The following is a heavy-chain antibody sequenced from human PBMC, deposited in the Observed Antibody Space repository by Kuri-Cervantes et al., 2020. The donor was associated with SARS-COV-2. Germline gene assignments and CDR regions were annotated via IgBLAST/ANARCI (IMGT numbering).Heavy chain of an antibody. CDR2: MSDSGGRS. D-gene: IGHD3-9*01. CDR3: AKMSPRDTSDSFGRKFHFDS. V-gene: IGHV3-23*01. Sequence: GGSLRLSCAASGFTVSSNYMSWVRQAPGRGLEWVSTMSDSGGRSYNSVSVKGRFSISRDNSKNMLYLQMNSLRDEDTAIYYCAKMSPRDTSDSFGRKFHFDSWGQGTLVTVSS. CDR1: GFTVSSNY. J-gene: IGHJ4*02.